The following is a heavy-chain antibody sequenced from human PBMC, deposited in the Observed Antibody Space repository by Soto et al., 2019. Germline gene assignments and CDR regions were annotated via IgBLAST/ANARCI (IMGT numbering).Heavy chain of an antibody. J-gene: IGHJ6*02. CDR1: SGPSRSHN. V-gene: IGHV4-59*08. CDR2: VYYTGDT. Sequence: QVQVQQSGPGLVKPSETLSLTCTVSSGPSRSHNWGWIRQPPGRGLEWIGYVYYTGDTSYNPSLKSRVPLSAATSTNHISLTLRSVTAADTAVYYCVRQGIDYLHGLVDVWGQGTTVSVSS. D-gene: IGHD5-12*01. CDR3: VRQGIDYLHGLVDV.